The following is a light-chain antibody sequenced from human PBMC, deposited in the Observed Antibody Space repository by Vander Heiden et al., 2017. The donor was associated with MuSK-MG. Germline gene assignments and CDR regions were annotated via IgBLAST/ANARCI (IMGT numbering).Light chain of an antibody. CDR1: QDILRY. CDR3: QQLHTYPRT. J-gene: IGKJ4*02. Sequence: QLTQSPASLTASVGDRVTITCRASQDILRYLAWYQQKPGSAPKLLIYGASTLQSGVPSRFSGSGSGTDFTLTISSLQPEDFATYFCQQLHTYPRTFGGGTKVEI. CDR2: GAS. V-gene: IGKV1-9*01.